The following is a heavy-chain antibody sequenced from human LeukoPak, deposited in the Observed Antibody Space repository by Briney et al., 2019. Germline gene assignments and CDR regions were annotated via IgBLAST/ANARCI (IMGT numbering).Heavy chain of an antibody. CDR3: ARDNGLGRGGVDP. Sequence: SETLSLTCTVSGGSISSGVYYWSWIRQHPGKGLEWIGYIYYSGSTYYNPSLKGRVSISVDTSKNQFSLRLSSVTAADTAVYYCARDNGLGRGGVDPWGQGTLVTVSS. CDR1: GGSISSGVYY. D-gene: IGHD1-26*01. V-gene: IGHV4-31*03. CDR2: IYYSGST. J-gene: IGHJ5*02.